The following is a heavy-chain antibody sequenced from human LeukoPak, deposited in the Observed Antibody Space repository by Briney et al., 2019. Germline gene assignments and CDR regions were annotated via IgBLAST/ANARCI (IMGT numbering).Heavy chain of an antibody. CDR1: GGSFSGYY. J-gene: IGHJ3*02. D-gene: IGHD3-3*01. CDR2: INHSGST. CDR3: ARVLLSYDFWSGYYTHDAFDI. Sequence: PSETLSLTCAVYGGSFSGYYWSWIRQPPGKGLEWIGEINHSGSTNYNPSLKSRVTISVDTSKNQFSLKLSSVTAADTAVYYCARVLLSYDFWSGYYTHDAFDIWGQGTMVTVSS. V-gene: IGHV4-34*01.